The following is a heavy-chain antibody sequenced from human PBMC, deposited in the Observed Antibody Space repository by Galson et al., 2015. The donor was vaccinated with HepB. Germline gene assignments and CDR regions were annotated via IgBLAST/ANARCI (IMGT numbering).Heavy chain of an antibody. J-gene: IGHJ4*02. V-gene: IGHV3-74*01. CDR1: GFTLSSYW. Sequence: SLRLSCAASGFTLSSYWMHWVRQAPGKGLVWVSRTNSDGSSTTYADSVKGRFTISRDNAKNTLYLQMNSLRGGDTALYYCARDLQTSLDYFDSWGQGTLVIVSS. CDR3: ARDLQTSLDYFDS. CDR2: TNSDGSST.